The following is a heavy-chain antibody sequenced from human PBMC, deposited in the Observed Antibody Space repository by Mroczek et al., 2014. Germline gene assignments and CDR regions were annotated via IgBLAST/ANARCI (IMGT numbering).Heavy chain of an antibody. V-gene: IGHV4-30-4*01. J-gene: IGHJ4*02. CDR2: IYYSGST. Sequence: VQLQQWGPGLVKPSQTLSLTCTVSGGSISSGDYYWSWIRQPPGKGLEWIGYIYYSGSTYYNPSLKSRVTISVDTSKNQFSLKLSSVTAADTAVYYCARYDYGGNSGGIHFDYWGQGTLVTVSS. D-gene: IGHD4-23*01. CDR1: GGSISSGDYY. CDR3: ARYDYGGNSGGIHFDY.